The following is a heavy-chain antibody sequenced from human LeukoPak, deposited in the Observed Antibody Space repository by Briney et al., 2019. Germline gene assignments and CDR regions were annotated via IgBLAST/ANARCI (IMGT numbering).Heavy chain of an antibody. CDR3: ARDSGWAGGKDNWFDP. CDR2: INPNSGGT. Sequence: ASVKVSCKASGYTFTGYYMHWVRQAPGQGLEWMGWINPNSGGTNYAQKFQGRVTMTRDTSISTAYMELRSLRSDDTAVYYCARDSGWAGGKDNWFDPWGQGTLVTVSS. V-gene: IGHV1-2*02. J-gene: IGHJ5*02. D-gene: IGHD6-19*01. CDR1: GYTFTGYY.